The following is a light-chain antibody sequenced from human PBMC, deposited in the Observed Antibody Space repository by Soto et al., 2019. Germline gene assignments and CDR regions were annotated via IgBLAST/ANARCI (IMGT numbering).Light chain of an antibody. CDR2: AAS. CDR3: EEPEFFLLS. CDR1: QAIASY. J-gene: IGKJ2*03. Sequence: SPTSLSASVGDRVTITCRASQAIASYLAWYLQKPGKAPKLLIYAASTLHSGVPSRFSGSGSGTDFTLTISCLQPEDVVSYCSEEPEFFLLSFG. V-gene: IGKV1-9*01.